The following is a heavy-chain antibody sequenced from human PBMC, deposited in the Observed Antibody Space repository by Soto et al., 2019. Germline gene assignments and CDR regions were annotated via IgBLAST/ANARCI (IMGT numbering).Heavy chain of an antibody. CDR2: LATT. V-gene: IGHV1-69*11. CDR1: GYTFTSYG. D-gene: IGHD7-27*01. Sequence: SVKVSCKASGYTFTSYGISWVRQAPVLATTTYAQKFQGRVSIIADESTNTVYMELSSLRSEDTAVYYCACNWGNSLKNWLDPWGQGTLVTVSS. J-gene: IGHJ5*02. CDR3: ACNWGNSLKNWLDP.